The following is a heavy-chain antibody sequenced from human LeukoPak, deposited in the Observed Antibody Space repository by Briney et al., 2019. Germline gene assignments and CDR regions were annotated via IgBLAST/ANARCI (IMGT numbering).Heavy chain of an antibody. CDR3: ASFVPTVTTQGEVLDY. D-gene: IGHD4-17*01. V-gene: IGHV3-21*01. CDR2: ISSSSSYI. Sequence: GGSLRLSCAASGFTFSSYSMNWVRQAPGQGLERVSSISSSSSYIYYADSVKGRFTISRDNAKNSLYLQMNSLRAEDTAVYYCASFVPTVTTQGEVLDYWGQGTLVTVSS. J-gene: IGHJ4*02. CDR1: GFTFSSYS.